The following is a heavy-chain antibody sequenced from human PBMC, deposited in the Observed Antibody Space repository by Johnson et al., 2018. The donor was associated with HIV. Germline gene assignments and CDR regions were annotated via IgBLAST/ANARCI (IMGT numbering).Heavy chain of an antibody. J-gene: IGHJ3*02. CDR1: GFTVSSNY. V-gene: IGHV3-53*01. CDR2: IYSGGST. D-gene: IGHD2-21*02. CDR3: ARGGSAARGNWNCGGDCSTFLLLDAFDI. Sequence: VQLVESGGGLIQPGGSLRLSCAASGFTVSSNYMSWVRQAPGKGLEWVSVIYSGGSTYYADSVKGRFTISRDNSKNTLYRQRNSLKAEDTAVYYCARGGSAARGNWNCGGDCSTFLLLDAFDIWGQGTMVTVSS.